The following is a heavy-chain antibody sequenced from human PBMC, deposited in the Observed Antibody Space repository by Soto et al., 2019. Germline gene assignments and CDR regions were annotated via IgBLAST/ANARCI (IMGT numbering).Heavy chain of an antibody. J-gene: IGHJ4*02. Sequence: EVQLVESGGDLVQPGGSLRLSCGVLGFTFSDYWMSWVRQDPGKGLEWVATIREDGGAKYYVDSVKGRFTISRDNARNSLFLQMNGLGAEDTAVYYCASPSTTGTTDYWGQGTLVTVSS. CDR1: GFTFSDYW. D-gene: IGHD1-7*01. CDR2: IREDGGAK. CDR3: ASPSTTGTTDY. V-gene: IGHV3-7*01.